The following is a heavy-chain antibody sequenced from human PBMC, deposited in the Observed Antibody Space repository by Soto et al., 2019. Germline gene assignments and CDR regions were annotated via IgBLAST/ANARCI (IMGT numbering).Heavy chain of an antibody. J-gene: IGHJ6*02. CDR2: ISSSSSYI. Sequence: GGSLRLSCAASGFTFSSYSMNWVRQAPGKGLEWVSSISSSSSYIYYADSGKGRFTISRDNAKNSLYLQMNSLRAEDTAVYYCAGWIQLWLDYYYYGMDVWGQGTTVTVSS. CDR1: GFTFSSYS. CDR3: AGWIQLWLDYYYYGMDV. V-gene: IGHV3-21*01. D-gene: IGHD5-18*01.